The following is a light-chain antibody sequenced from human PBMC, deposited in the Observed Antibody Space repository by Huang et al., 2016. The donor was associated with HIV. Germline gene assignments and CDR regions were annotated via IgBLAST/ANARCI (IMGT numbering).Light chain of an antibody. CDR2: AAS. J-gene: IGKJ2*01. V-gene: IGKV1-39*01. Sequence: DIQMTQSPSSLSASVGDRVTITCRASQSISSYLNWYQQKPGKAPKVLIYAASNLQSGIPSRFSCSGAGTDFTLTISSLQPEDFATYYCQQTYITPLTFGQGTKLEIK. CDR1: QSISSY. CDR3: QQTYITPLT.